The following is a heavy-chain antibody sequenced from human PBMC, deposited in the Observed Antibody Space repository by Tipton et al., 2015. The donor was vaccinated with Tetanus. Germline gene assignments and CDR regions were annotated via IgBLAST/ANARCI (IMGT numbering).Heavy chain of an antibody. CDR2: ISYDGSDA. CDR1: GFTFNKHA. D-gene: IGHD2-15*01. CDR3: AREADCSGGSCFSGDFDN. J-gene: IGHJ4*02. Sequence: SLRLSCVASGFTFNKHAINWVRQLPGKGLEWVAVISYDGSDADHTDSVKGRFTISRDNSKNTVYLQMNSLRAEDTAVYYCAREADCSGGSCFSGDFDNWGQGTQVTVSS. V-gene: IGHV3-30*04.